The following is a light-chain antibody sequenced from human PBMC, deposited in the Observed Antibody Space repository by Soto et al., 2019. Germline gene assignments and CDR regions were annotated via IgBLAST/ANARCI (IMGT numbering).Light chain of an antibody. CDR3: MQALQTPWT. CDR2: LGS. CDR1: QSLLHSNGYNY. V-gene: IGKV2-28*01. Sequence: IVITRSTLSLPFTPGEPASISCRSSQSLLHSNGYNYLDWYLQKPGQSPQLLIYLGSNRSSGVPDRFSGSGSGTDFTLKISRVEAEDVGVYYCMQALQTPWTFGQGTKVDIK. J-gene: IGKJ1*01.